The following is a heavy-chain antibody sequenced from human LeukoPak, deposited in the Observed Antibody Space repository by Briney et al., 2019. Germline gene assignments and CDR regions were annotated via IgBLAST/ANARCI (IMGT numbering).Heavy chain of an antibody. J-gene: IGHJ6*02. Sequence: PGGSLRLSCAASGFTFSSYAMHWVRQAPGKGLEWVAVISYDGSNKYYADSVKGRFTISRDNSKNTLYLQMSSLRPEDTAVYYCAREQWLVSYYYGMDVWGQGTTVTVSS. CDR2: ISYDGSNK. V-gene: IGHV3-30-3*01. CDR3: AREQWLVSYYYGMDV. D-gene: IGHD6-19*01. CDR1: GFTFSSYA.